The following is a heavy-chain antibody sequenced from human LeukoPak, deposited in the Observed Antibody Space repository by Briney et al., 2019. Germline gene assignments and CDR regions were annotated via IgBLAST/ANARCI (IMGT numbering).Heavy chain of an antibody. CDR1: GYTLTELS. Sequence: ASVKVSCKVSGYTLTELSMHWVRQAPGKGLEWMGGFDPEDGETIYAQKFQGRVTMTEDTSTDTAYMELSSLRSEDTAVYYCATEVLYYDSSGYNDYWGQGTLVTVSS. V-gene: IGHV1-24*01. CDR3: ATEVLYYDSSGYNDY. J-gene: IGHJ4*02. D-gene: IGHD3-22*01. CDR2: FDPEDGET.